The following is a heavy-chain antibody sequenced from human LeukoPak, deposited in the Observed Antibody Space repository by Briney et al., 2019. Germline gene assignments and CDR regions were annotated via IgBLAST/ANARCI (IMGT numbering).Heavy chain of an antibody. CDR3: AASRDRGRVAENY. D-gene: IGHD6-19*01. Sequence: GASVKVSCKASGGTFSSYAISWVRQAPGQGLEWMGGIIPIFGTANYAQKFQGRVTITTDESTSTAYMELSSLRSEDTAVYYCAASRDRGRVAENYWGQGTLVTVSS. V-gene: IGHV1-69*05. J-gene: IGHJ4*02. CDR2: IIPIFGTA. CDR1: GGTFSSYA.